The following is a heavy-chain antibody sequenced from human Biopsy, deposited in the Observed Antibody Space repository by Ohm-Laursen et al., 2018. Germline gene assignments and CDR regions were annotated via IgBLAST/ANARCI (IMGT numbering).Heavy chain of an antibody. D-gene: IGHD6-19*01. CDR3: AKHGSGWTGDDAFHI. CDR1: GGSISGSS. Sequence: TLSLTCPVSGGSISGSSWSWIRQAPGKGLEWIGYISYSRYTNYNPSLKSRITISVDTSKNLFSLNLTSVTAADTAVYYCAKHGSGWTGDDAFHIWGQGTMVTVSS. CDR2: ISYSRYT. J-gene: IGHJ3*02. V-gene: IGHV4-59*08.